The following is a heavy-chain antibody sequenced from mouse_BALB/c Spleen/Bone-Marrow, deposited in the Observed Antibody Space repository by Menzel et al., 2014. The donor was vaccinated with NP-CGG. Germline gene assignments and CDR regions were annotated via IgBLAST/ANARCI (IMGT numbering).Heavy chain of an antibody. Sequence: EVKLMESGGGLVQPGGSLKLSCAASGFTFSNYGMSWVRRTPDKRLEFVATINTNGGDTYYPDSVKGRFTISRDNAKNTLYLQMSSLKSEDAAMYYCAGGVDYVSWFAYWGQGTLVAVSA. CDR2: INTNGGDT. J-gene: IGHJ3*01. D-gene: IGHD2-4*01. CDR1: GFTFSNYG. V-gene: IGHV5-6-3*01. CDR3: AGGVDYVSWFAY.